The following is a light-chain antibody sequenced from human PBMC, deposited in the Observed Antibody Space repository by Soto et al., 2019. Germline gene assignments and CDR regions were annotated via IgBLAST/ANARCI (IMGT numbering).Light chain of an antibody. V-gene: IGLV2-14*01. CDR3: SSYTSSSTPPV. Sequence: QSALTQPASVSGSPGQSITISCTGTSSDVGGYNYVSWYQQHPGKAPKLMIYDVSNRPSGVSNRFSGSKSGNTASLTISGLQAEDEADYCCSSYTSSSTPPVFGTGTKLTVL. J-gene: IGLJ1*01. CDR1: SSDVGGYNY. CDR2: DVS.